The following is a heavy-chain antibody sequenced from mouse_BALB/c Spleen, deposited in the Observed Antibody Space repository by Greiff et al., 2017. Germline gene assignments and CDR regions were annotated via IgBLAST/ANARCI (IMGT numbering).Heavy chain of an antibody. Sequence: EVKLVESGGGLVKPGGSLKLSCAASGFTFSDYYMYWVRQTPEKRLEWVATISDGGSYTYYPDSVKGRFTISRDNAKNNLYLQMSSLKSEDTAMYYCARLGYGNYDAMDYWGQGTSVTVSS. D-gene: IGHD2-10*02. J-gene: IGHJ4*01. CDR3: ARLGYGNYDAMDY. CDR1: GFTFSDYY. CDR2: ISDGGSYT. V-gene: IGHV5-4*02.